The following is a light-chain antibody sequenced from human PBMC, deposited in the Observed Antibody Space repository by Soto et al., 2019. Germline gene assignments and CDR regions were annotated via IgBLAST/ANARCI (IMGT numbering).Light chain of an antibody. CDR2: QDS. Sequence: SYDLTQQPSVSVSPGQTASITCSGDKLGDKYACWYQQKPGQSPVLVIYQDSKRPSGIPERFSGSNSGNTATLTISGTQAMDEADYYCQAWDSSTVVFGGGTQLTVL. V-gene: IGLV3-1*01. J-gene: IGLJ2*01. CDR3: QAWDSSTVV. CDR1: KLGDKY.